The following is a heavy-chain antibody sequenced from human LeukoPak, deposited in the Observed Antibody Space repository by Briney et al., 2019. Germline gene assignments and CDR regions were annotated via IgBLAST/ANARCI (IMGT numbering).Heavy chain of an antibody. CDR2: IYHSGST. J-gene: IGHJ4*02. Sequence: SETLSLTCTVSGGSISSGGYYWSWIRQPPGKGLEWIGYIYHSGSTYYNPSLKSRVTISVDRSKNQFSLKLSSVTAADTAVYYCARVQVDGYNYFDYWGQGTLVTVSS. V-gene: IGHV4-30-2*01. CDR1: GGSISSGGYY. CDR3: ARVQVDGYNYFDY. D-gene: IGHD5-24*01.